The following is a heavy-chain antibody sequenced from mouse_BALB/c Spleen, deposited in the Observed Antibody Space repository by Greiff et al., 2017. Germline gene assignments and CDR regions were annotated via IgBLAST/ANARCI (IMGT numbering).Heavy chain of an antibody. CDR3: ARQEENCITTVVATDWFAD. J-gene: IGHJ3*01. CDR1: GFTFSSYG. CDR2: ISSGGSYT. D-gene: IGHD1-1*01. V-gene: IGHV5-6*01. Sequence: EVQGVESGGDLVKPGGSLKLSCAASGFTFSSYGLSWVCQTPDKRLEWVATISSGGSYTYYPDSVKGRFTISRDNAKNTLYLQMSSLKSEDTAMYYCARQEENCITTVVATDWFADWGQGTLVTVSA.